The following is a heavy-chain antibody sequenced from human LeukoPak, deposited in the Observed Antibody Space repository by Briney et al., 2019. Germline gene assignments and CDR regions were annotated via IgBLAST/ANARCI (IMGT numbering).Heavy chain of an antibody. CDR2: ISSGTITM. Sequence: GGSLRLSCAASGFTVSSNYMSWVRQAPGKGLEWISYISSGTITMYYADSVKGRFTISRDNAKNSLYLQMNGLKADDTAVYYCARSQWNPGKTTQTTWGQGTLVTVSS. CDR3: ARSQWNPGKTTQTT. J-gene: IGHJ5*02. V-gene: IGHV3-48*01. D-gene: IGHD1-1*01. CDR1: GFTVSSNY.